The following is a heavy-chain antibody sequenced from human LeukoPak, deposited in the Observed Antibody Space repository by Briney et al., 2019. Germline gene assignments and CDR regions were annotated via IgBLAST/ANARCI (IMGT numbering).Heavy chain of an antibody. Sequence: SETLSLTCTVSGGSISSSSYYWGWIRQPPGKGLEWIGSIYYSGSTYYNPSLKSRVTISVDTSKNQFSLKLSSVTAADTAVYYCARHEAGEVRGVITYWGQGTLVTASS. CDR1: GGSISSSSYY. D-gene: IGHD3-10*01. CDR3: ARHEAGEVRGVITY. CDR2: IYYSGST. J-gene: IGHJ4*02. V-gene: IGHV4-39*01.